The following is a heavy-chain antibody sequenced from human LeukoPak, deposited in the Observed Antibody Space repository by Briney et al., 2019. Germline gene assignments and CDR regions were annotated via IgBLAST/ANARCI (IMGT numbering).Heavy chain of an antibody. Sequence: AASVKVSCKASGYTFTSYAMNWVRQAPGQGLEWMGWINTNTGNPTYAQGFTGRFVFSLDTSVSTAYLQISSLKAEDTAVYYCTRESGIRGSGSRPGYWGQGTLVTVSS. J-gene: IGHJ4*02. CDR2: INTNTGNP. V-gene: IGHV7-4-1*02. CDR1: GYTFTSYA. D-gene: IGHD3-10*01. CDR3: TRESGIRGSGSRPGY.